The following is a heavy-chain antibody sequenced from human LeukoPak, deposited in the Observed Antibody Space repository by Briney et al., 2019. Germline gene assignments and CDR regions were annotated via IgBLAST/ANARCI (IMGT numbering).Heavy chain of an antibody. J-gene: IGHJ4*02. CDR2: IIPNSGDT. D-gene: IGHD2-2*01. Sequence: ASVKVSCKASGGTFSGYAISWVRQAPGQGLEWMGGIIPNSGDTNYAQKFQGRVTMTRDTSISTAHMEMSRLRSDDTAVYYCARANFLYCSSTTCLFDYWGQGTLVTVSS. CDR1: GGTFSGYA. CDR3: ARANFLYCSSTTCLFDY. V-gene: IGHV1-2*02.